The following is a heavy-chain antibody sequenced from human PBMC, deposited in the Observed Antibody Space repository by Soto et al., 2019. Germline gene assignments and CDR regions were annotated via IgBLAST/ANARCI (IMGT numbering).Heavy chain of an antibody. V-gene: IGHV1-8*01. J-gene: IGHJ3*02. CDR3: ARSGVIDFWSGYYSAFDI. D-gene: IGHD3-3*01. Sequence: GASVKVSCKASGYTFTSYDINWVRQATGQGLEWMGWMNPNSGNTGYAQKFQGRVTMTRNTSISTAYMELSSLRSEDTAVYYCARSGVIDFWSGYYSAFDIWGQGTMVTVSS. CDR1: GYTFTSYD. CDR2: MNPNSGNT.